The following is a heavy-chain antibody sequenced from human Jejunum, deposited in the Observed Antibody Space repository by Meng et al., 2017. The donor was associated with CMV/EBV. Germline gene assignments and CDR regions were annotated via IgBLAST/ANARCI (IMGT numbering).Heavy chain of an antibody. CDR3: ARESWLGVPAGRFDP. J-gene: IGHJ5*02. D-gene: IGHD6-19*01. Sequence: GDSISKYYWSWIRQSPGKGLEWIGYVYYNGNTKYTPSLKSRVTISVDTSKNQFSLKLTSVTAADTAVYFCARESWLGVPAGRFDPWGQGTLVTVSS. CDR1: GDSISKYY. CDR2: VYYNGNT. V-gene: IGHV4-59*01.